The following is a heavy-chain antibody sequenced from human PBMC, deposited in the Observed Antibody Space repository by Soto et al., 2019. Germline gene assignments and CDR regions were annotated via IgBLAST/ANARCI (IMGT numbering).Heavy chain of an antibody. V-gene: IGHV3-48*03. CDR1: GFDFRSYE. J-gene: IGHJ3*02. CDR2: IRANDESI. D-gene: IGHD2-15*01. Sequence: PGGSLRLSXVASGFDFRSYEMNWVRQAPGKGLEWVSNIRANDESIYYADSVKGRVSVSRDNAKNSLFLEMNSLRVDDTAVYYCARETLRAAIDIWGQGTMVTVSS. CDR3: ARETLRAAIDI.